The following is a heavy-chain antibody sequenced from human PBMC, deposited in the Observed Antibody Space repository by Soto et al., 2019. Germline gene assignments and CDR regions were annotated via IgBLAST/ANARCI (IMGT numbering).Heavy chain of an antibody. D-gene: IGHD6-19*01. V-gene: IGHV4-38-2*01. CDR3: ASLGFPGIAVAGNFDY. J-gene: IGHJ4*02. CDR2: IYHSGNTY. Sequence: SETLSLTCAVSGYSISSGYYWGWIRQPPGKGLEWIGGIYHSGNTYYYNPSLKSRVTISIDTSKNQFSLKLRSVTAADTAVYYCASLGFPGIAVAGNFDYWGQGTQVTVSS. CDR1: GYSISSGYY.